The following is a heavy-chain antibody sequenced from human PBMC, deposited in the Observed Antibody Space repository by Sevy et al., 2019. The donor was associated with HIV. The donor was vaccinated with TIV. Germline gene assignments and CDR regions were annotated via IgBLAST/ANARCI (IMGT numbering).Heavy chain of an antibody. CDR1: GGSITSLY. CDR2: IYYNGHI. CDR3: AGENAWGRGYS. V-gene: IGHV4-59*08. D-gene: IGHD1-26*01. J-gene: IGHJ4*02. Sequence: SETLSLTCAVSGGSITSLYWNWIRRPPGKGLEWIANIYYNGHINCNPSLKSRVTLSLDTSKNQFSLRLSSVTAADTAMYYCAGENAWGRGYSWGQGTLVTVSS.